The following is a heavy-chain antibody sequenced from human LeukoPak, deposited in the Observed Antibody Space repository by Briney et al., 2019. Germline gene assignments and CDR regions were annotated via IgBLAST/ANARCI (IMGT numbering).Heavy chain of an antibody. V-gene: IGHV5-51*01. J-gene: IGHJ4*02. D-gene: IGHD3-10*01. CDR1: GYSFTNYW. CDR3: ARENSADSGIAY. CDR2: IYPDDSDT. Sequence: GESLKISCKASGYSFTNYWIGWVRQMPGKGLEWVGIIYPDDSDTAYSPSFQGQVTLSVDKSISTAYLQWSSLQASDTAMYYCARENSADSGIAYWGQGTLVTVSS.